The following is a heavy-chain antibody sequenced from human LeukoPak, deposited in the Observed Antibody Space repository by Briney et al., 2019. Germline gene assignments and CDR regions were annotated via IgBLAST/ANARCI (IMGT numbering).Heavy chain of an antibody. CDR2: IYYSGST. J-gene: IGHJ5*02. V-gene: IGHV4-59*08. Sequence: SETLSLTCTVSGGSTSSYYWSWIRQPPGKGLEWIGYIYYSGSTDYNPSLKSRVTISVDTSKNQFSLKLSSVTAADTAVYYCARLSGGAAGIGPDGWFDPWGQGTLVTVSS. D-gene: IGHD6-13*01. CDR1: GGSTSSYY. CDR3: ARLSGGAAGIGPDGWFDP.